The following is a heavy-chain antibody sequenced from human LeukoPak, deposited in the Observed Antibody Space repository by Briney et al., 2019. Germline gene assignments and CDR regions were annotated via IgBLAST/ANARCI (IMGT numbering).Heavy chain of an antibody. CDR3: ARYGLGSQKYLDF. CDR2: IYYSGTT. J-gene: IGHJ4*02. D-gene: IGHD3-10*01. V-gene: IGHV4-59*01. CDR1: GGSLSPYY. Sequence: PSETLSLTCTVSGGSLSPYYWRWSRQAPGKGREWIGWIYYSGTTAYNPSLKSRVTISVDTSKNQLSLNVNSVTAADTAVYYCARYGLGSQKYLDFWGQGTLAIVSS.